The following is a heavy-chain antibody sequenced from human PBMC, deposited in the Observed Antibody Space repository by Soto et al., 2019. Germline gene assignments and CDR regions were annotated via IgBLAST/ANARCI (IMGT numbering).Heavy chain of an antibody. D-gene: IGHD4-4*01. CDR1: GFTFSSYG. V-gene: IGHV3-30*18. J-gene: IGHJ4*02. Sequence: GGSLRLSCAASGFTFSSYGMHWVRQAPGKGLEWVAVISYDGSNKYYADSVKGRFTISRDNSKNTLYLQMNSLRAEDTAVYYYAKDPYSSNYGPFDYWGQGTLVTVSS. CDR2: ISYDGSNK. CDR3: AKDPYSSNYGPFDY.